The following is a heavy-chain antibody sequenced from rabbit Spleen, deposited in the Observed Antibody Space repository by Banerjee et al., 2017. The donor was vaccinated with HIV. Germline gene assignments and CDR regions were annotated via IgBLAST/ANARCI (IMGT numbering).Heavy chain of an antibody. CDR3: ARDLTGVIGWNFGW. CDR2: IDSSDGDT. CDR1: GFSFSSNW. D-gene: IGHD1-1*01. V-gene: IGHV1S45*01. Sequence: LEESGGGLVKPGGTLTLTCTVPGFSFSSNWICWVRQAPGKGLEWIACIDSSDGDTDYANWPKGRFTISKASSTTVTLQLTSLTAADTATYFCARDLTGVIGWNFGWWGPGTLVTVS. J-gene: IGHJ4*01.